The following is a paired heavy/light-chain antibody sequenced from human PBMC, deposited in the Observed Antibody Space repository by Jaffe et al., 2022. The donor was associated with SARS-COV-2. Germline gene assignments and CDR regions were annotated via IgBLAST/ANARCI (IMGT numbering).Heavy chain of an antibody. Sequence: QVQLVESGGGLVEPGGSLRLSCAASGFIFSDYYINWVRQAPGKGLEWLSHISGSGTTIYYADSVRGRFTVSRDNAKNSLFLQMNSLRAEDTALYYCARVGARGVHHMDVWGKGTTVTVSS. V-gene: IGHV3-11*01. D-gene: IGHD3-10*01. CDR2: ISGSGTTI. CDR1: GFIFSDYY. J-gene: IGHJ6*03. CDR3: ARVGARGVHHMDV.
Light chain of an antibody. V-gene: IGLV2-14*03. J-gene: IGLJ1*01. Sequence: QSALTQPASVSGSPGQSITISCTGTSSDVGGYNYVSWFQQHPGKAPKLLICDVTIRPSGVSNRFSGSKSGNTASLTISGLQAEDEADYYCSSYSSTKTLVFGTGTEVTVL. CDR3: SSYSSTKTLV. CDR1: SSDVGGYNY. CDR2: DVT.